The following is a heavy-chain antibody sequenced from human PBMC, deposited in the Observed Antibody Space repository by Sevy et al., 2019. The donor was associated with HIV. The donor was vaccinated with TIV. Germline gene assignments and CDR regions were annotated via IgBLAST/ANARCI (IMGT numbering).Heavy chain of an antibody. J-gene: IGHJ4*01. V-gene: IGHV3-23*01. CDR2: FSFGCGKI. Sequence: GGSLRLSCAASGFTFSKYSMSWIRQTPGKGLEWVSTFSFGCGKINYADSVKGRFTISRDDSRNTFYLQMNSLRAEDTAIYYCAREGCTKPHDYWGNGTVVTVSS. CDR1: GFTFSKYS. CDR3: AREGCTKPHDY. D-gene: IGHD2-8*01.